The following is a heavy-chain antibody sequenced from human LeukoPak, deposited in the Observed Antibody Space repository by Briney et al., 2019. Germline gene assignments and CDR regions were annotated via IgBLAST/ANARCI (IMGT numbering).Heavy chain of an antibody. Sequence: SETLSLTCAVYGGSFSGYYWSWIRQPPGKGLEWIGEINHSGSTNYNPSLKSRVTISVDTSKNQFSLKLSSGTAADTAVYYCARTYYYYYYMDVWGKGTTVTVSS. CDR1: GGSFSGYY. CDR3: ARTYYYYYYMDV. CDR2: INHSGST. J-gene: IGHJ6*03. V-gene: IGHV4-34*01.